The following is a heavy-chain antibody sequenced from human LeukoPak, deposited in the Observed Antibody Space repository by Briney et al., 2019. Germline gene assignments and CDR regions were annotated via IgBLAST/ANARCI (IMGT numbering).Heavy chain of an antibody. D-gene: IGHD6-19*01. J-gene: IGHJ4*02. CDR3: ATKQWLAPPPDS. CDR2: INTEGTVT. CDR1: GFTFSDYW. V-gene: IGHV3-74*01. Sequence: GGSLRLSCTASGFTFSDYWMYWVRQAPGKGLESVSRINTEGTVTTYADSVKGRFTVSRDNADNTMFLQMNSVRDEDTAVYYCATKQWLAPPPDSWGQGTPITVSS.